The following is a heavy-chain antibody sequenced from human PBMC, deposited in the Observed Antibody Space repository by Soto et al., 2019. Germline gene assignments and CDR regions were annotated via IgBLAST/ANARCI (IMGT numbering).Heavy chain of an antibody. CDR2: ISGRGGST. Sequence: GGSLRLSCAASGFTFSSYAMSWVRQAPGKGLEWVSAISGRGGSTYYADSVKGRFTISRDNSKNTLYLQMNSLRDEDTAVYYCAKDRIVLLWFGELIDYWGQGTLVNVSS. CDR3: AKDRIVLLWFGELIDY. V-gene: IGHV3-23*01. CDR1: GFTFSSYA. J-gene: IGHJ4*02. D-gene: IGHD3-10*01.